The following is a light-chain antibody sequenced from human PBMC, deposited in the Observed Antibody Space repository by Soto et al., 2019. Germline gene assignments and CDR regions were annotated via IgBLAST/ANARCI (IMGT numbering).Light chain of an antibody. CDR2: LGS. CDR1: HSLLYSNGYNY. Sequence: DIVLTQSPLSLPVTSGEPASITCSSSHSLLYSNGYNYLDWYLQKPVQSPQLLIYLGSNRAVRVPDTVNGSGSGTDFTLKSSRVEAEDLGVYYCMQPLLDPWTVGQGTKVEIK. J-gene: IGKJ1*01. V-gene: IGKV2-28*01. CDR3: MQPLLDPWT.